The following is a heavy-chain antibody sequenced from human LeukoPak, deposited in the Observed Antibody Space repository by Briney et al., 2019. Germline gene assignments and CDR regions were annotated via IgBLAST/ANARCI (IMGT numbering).Heavy chain of an antibody. CDR1: GGSISSCY. J-gene: IGHJ3*02. CDR3: ARPMVRGVNDALDI. Sequence: SETLSLTCTVSGGSISSCYWSWIRQPPGKGLEWIGYIYYSGSTNYNPSLKSRVTISVDTSKNQFSLKLSSVTAADTAVYFCARPMVRGVNDALDIWGQGTMVTVSS. CDR2: IYYSGST. V-gene: IGHV4-59*08. D-gene: IGHD3-10*01.